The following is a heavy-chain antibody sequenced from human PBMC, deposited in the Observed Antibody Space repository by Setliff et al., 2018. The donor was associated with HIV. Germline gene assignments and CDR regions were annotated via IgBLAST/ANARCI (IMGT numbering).Heavy chain of an antibody. Sequence: LRLSCAASGFTFSDAWMSWVRQAPGKGLEWVGFVRSKAHAETTEYAASVKGRFTISRDDSKSIVYLRMNSLKTEDTAVYYCTAGVVAYPMPFFEYWGQGTLVTVSS. J-gene: IGHJ4*02. D-gene: IGHD2-2*01. V-gene: IGHV3-49*04. CDR1: GFTFSDAW. CDR3: TAGVVAYPMPFFEY. CDR2: VRSKAHAETT.